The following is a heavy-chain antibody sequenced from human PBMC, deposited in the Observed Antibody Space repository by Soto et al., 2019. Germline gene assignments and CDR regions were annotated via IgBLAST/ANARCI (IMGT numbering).Heavy chain of an antibody. CDR3: ARDKRDLRFLEWSYYFDY. CDR2: ISYDGSNK. D-gene: IGHD3-3*01. CDR1: GFTCSSYA. V-gene: IGHV3-30-3*01. J-gene: IGHJ4*02. Sequence: QVQLVESGGGVVQPGRSLRLSCAASGFTCSSYAMHWVRQAPGKGLEWVAVISYDGSNKYYADSVKGRFTISRDNSKNTLYLQLNSLRAEDTAVYYCARDKRDLRFLEWSYYFDYWGQGTLVTVSS.